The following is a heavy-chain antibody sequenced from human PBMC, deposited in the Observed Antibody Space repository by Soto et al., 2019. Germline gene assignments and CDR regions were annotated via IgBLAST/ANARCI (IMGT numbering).Heavy chain of an antibody. Sequence: QVQLVESGGGVVQPGRSLRLSCAASGFTFSSYGMHWVRQAPGKGLEWVAVIWYDGSNKYYVDSVKGRFTISRDNSKNTLYLQMNSLRAEDTAVYYCAREPHYYDSSGYYPGYDYWGQGTLVTVSS. CDR2: IWYDGSNK. V-gene: IGHV3-33*01. CDR3: AREPHYYDSSGYYPGYDY. J-gene: IGHJ4*02. D-gene: IGHD3-22*01. CDR1: GFTFSSYG.